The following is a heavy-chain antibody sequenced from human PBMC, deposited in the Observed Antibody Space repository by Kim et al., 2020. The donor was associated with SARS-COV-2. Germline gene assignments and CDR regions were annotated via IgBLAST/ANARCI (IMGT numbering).Heavy chain of an antibody. J-gene: IGHJ4*02. CDR2: ISHDGIST. D-gene: IGHD6-13*01. V-gene: IGHV3-30*03. CDR1: GFAFSNSD. CDR3: AAAQGGSWYD. Sequence: GGSLRLSCAASGFAFSNSDMDWVRQAPGKGTEWVGGISHDGISTIYDDAMKGRITVTRDKSKKTQSLQVDRVRIEDKAADYDAAAQGGSWYDRGQGILVT.